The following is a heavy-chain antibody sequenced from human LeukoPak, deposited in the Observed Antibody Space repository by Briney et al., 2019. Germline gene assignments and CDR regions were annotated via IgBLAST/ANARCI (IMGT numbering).Heavy chain of an antibody. CDR3: ARDGTGYSSGWYLYMDV. J-gene: IGHJ6*03. CDR1: GFTVSSNY. D-gene: IGHD6-19*01. V-gene: IGHV3-53*01. Sequence: GGSLRLSCAASGFTVSSNYMSWVRQAPGEGLEWVSVIYSGGSTYYADSVKGRFTISRDNSKNTLYLQMNSLRAEDTAVYYCARDGTGYSSGWYLYMDVWGKGPTVTVSS. CDR2: IYSGGST.